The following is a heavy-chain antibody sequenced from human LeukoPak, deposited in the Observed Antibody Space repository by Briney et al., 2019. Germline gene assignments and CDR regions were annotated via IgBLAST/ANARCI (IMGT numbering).Heavy chain of an antibody. CDR2: ISGSGGST. Sequence: GGSLRLSCAASGFTFNSYGMNWVRQAPGKGLDWVSAISGSGGSTYYADSVKGRFTISRDNSKNTLYLQMNSLRAEDTAVYYCAKDTAMVRYFDYWGQGTLVTVSS. CDR3: AKDTAMVRYFDY. V-gene: IGHV3-23*01. J-gene: IGHJ4*02. CDR1: GFTFNSYG. D-gene: IGHD5-18*01.